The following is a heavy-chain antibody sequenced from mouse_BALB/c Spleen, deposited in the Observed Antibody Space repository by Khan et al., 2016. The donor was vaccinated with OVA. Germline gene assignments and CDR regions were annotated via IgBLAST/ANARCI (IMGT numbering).Heavy chain of an antibody. D-gene: IGHD6-1*01. CDR1: GYTFTSYW. J-gene: IGHJ2*01. CDR2: IYPGTDNT. V-gene: IGHV1-76*01. Sequence: VELVESGAELVRPGASVKLSCKTSGYTFTSYWIHWVKQRSGQGLEWIARIYPGTDNTYYHEKFKDKATLTADKSSSTAYMQLSSLKSEDSAVSVCAREEDLDCIDYWGQGTTLTVSS. CDR3: AREEDLDCIDY.